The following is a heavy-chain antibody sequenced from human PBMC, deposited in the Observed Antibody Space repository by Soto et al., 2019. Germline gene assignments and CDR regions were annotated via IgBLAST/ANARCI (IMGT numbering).Heavy chain of an antibody. J-gene: IGHJ4*02. CDR2: ISYTGTT. D-gene: IGHD2-15*01. CDR3: ARLVVVAPVASV. Sequence: SETLSLTCSVSFASFSSNSYHWGWIRQPPGKGLEWIGSISYTGTTYYSPSLKSRVTISADTSKKQFSLKLDSATAADTAVYYCARLVVVAPVASVWGQGTLVTVSS. CDR1: FASFSSNSYH. V-gene: IGHV4-39*01.